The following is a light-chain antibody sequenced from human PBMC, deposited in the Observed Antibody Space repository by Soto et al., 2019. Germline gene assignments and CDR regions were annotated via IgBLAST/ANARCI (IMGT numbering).Light chain of an antibody. J-gene: IGLJ1*01. CDR1: SSDVVSYNL. CDR2: EAT. CDR3: AAWDDSLNGYV. Sequence: QSVLTQPASVSGSPGQSITISCTGSSSDVVSYNLVSWYQQHPGKAPKLMIYEATKRPSGISTRFSGSKSGNTASLTISGLQAEDEADYYCAAWDDSLNGYVFGTGTKVTVL. V-gene: IGLV2-23*01.